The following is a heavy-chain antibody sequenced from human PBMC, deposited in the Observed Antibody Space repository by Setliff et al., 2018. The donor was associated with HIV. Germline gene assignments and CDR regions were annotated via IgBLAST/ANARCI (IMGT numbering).Heavy chain of an antibody. CDR2: IYYSGST. D-gene: IGHD6-19*01. V-gene: IGHV4-38-2*02. CDR3: AREKRSGFSSGWKNWFDP. Sequence: SETLSLTCAVSGFSISSGHYWGWIRQPPGKGLEWFASIYYSGSTYYNPSLKSRVTISVDKSKHQFSLKLSSVTAADTAVYYCAREKRSGFSSGWKNWFDPWGQGTLVTVSS. J-gene: IGHJ5*02. CDR1: GFSISSGHY.